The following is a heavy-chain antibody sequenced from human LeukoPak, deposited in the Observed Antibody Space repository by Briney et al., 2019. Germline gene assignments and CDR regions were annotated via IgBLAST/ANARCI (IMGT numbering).Heavy chain of an antibody. V-gene: IGHV1-69*05. Sequence: SVKVSCKASGGTFSSYAISWVRQAPGQGLEWMGGIIPIFGTANYAQKFQGRVTITTDESTSTAYMELSSLRTADTAVYYCARDQSRLYCSGSTCPPGYWGQGTLVTVSS. CDR2: IIPIFGTA. CDR3: ARDQSRLYCSGSTCPPGY. J-gene: IGHJ4*02. CDR1: GGTFSSYA. D-gene: IGHD2-15*01.